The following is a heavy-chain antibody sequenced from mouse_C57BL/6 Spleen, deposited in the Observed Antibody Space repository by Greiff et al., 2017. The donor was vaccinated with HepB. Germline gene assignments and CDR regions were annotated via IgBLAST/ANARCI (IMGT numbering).Heavy chain of an antibody. CDR3: ARGGYDYDNFDY. Sequence: VQLQQSGPELVKPGASVKISCKASGYAFSSSWMNWVKQRPGPGLEWIGRIYPGDGDTNYNGKVKGKATLTADKSSSTAYMQLSSLTSADSAVYFCARGGYDYDNFDYWGQGTTLTVSS. CDR1: GYAFSSSW. D-gene: IGHD2-4*01. J-gene: IGHJ2*01. V-gene: IGHV1-82*01. CDR2: IYPGDGDT.